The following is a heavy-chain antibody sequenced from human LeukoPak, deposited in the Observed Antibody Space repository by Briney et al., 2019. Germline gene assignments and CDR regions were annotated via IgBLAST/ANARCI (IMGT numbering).Heavy chain of an antibody. D-gene: IGHD1-26*01. CDR1: GSICTRYW. CDR3: ARVPSGSYYGWFDS. CDR2: IYSGYSDT. Sequence: GAVIQTCSQSSGSICTRYWIGWGRPPRGEGVEWGGIIYSGYSDTTYHPSFQGQVTISADKSIGTAYLQLSSLKASDTAMYYCARVPSGSYYGWFDSWGQGALVTVSS. V-gene: IGHV5-51*01. J-gene: IGHJ5*01.